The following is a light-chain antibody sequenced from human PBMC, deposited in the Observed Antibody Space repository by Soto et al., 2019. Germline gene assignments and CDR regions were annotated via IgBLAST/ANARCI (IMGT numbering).Light chain of an antibody. CDR2: GAS. V-gene: IGKV3-20*01. CDR1: ESISSNY. CDR3: QRYGRSPPIT. J-gene: IGKJ5*01. Sequence: ETVLTQVPGTRAIPPWGTATLSCRASESISSNYLAWYQQKPGQTPRLLIYGASTRAAGIPDRFSGSGSGTFFTLTISRLEPEDFAVYYCQRYGRSPPITFGKGTRREIK.